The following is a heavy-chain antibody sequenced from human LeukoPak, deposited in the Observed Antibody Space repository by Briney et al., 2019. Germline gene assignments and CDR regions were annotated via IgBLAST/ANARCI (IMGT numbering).Heavy chain of an antibody. J-gene: IGHJ5*02. CDR3: ARRLTQYDCFDP. CDR1: GDSVSSNSVT. D-gene: IGHD2-2*01. Sequence: QTLSLTCAISGDSVSSNSVTWNWIRQSPSRGLEWLGRTYYRSTWYNDYAVSVRGRITVNPDTSKNQFSLHLNSVTPEDTAVYYCARRLTQYDCFDPWDQGILVTVSS. CDR2: TYYRSTWYN. V-gene: IGHV6-1*01.